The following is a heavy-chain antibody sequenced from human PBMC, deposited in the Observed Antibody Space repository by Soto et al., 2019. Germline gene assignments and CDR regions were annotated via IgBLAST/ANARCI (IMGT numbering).Heavy chain of an antibody. CDR1: GGSISSGGYC. V-gene: IGHV4-31*03. J-gene: IGHJ2*01. Sequence: QVQLQESGPGLVKPSQTLSLTCTVSGGSISSGGYCWSWIRQHPGKGLEWIGYIYYSGSTNSNPALKSRVTISLDTSKNQFSRKLSSVTAADTAVYYCARDYKVWAARPCWYFDLWGRGTLVTVSS. CDR2: IYYSGST. CDR3: ARDYKVWAARPCWYFDL. D-gene: IGHD6-6*01.